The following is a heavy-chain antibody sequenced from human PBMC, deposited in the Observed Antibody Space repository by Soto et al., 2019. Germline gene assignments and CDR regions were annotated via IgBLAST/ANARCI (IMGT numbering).Heavy chain of an antibody. Sequence: PGGSLRLSCAASGFKFSNYAMSWVRQAPGKGLEWVSLISATGGGTYYADSVKGRFTISRDNSHNTLYLQVRSLTAEDTAVYHCAKDRRAGGNSAFYFDFWGQGAQVTVSS. CDR2: ISATGGGT. CDR3: AKDRRAGGNSAFYFDF. J-gene: IGHJ4*02. CDR1: GFKFSNYA. V-gene: IGHV3-23*01. D-gene: IGHD3-16*01.